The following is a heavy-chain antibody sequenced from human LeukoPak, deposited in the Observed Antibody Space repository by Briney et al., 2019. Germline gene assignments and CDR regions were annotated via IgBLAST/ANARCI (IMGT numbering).Heavy chain of an antibody. Sequence: SETLSLTCTVSGGSISSSSYYWGWIRQPPGKGLEWIGSIYYSGSTYYNPSLKSRVTITVDTSKNQFSLKLSSVTAADTAVYYCARDAAPPYGSGSYYGMDVWGQGTTVTVSS. J-gene: IGHJ6*02. CDR3: ARDAAPPYGSGSYYGMDV. CDR1: GGSISSSSYY. D-gene: IGHD3-10*01. CDR2: IYYSGST. V-gene: IGHV4-39*07.